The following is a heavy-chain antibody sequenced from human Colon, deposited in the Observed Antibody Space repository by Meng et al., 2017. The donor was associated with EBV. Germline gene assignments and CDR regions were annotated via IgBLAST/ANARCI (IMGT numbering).Heavy chain of an antibody. Sequence: QVPPQEVGPRLVQPSGYLSPPWTVSGDSVANCWLQWGRLLPAPGKGLGLVVDNYYIGGTNYNPSLKSRLTISLDTSKNQFSLSLRSVTAADTAVYYCARVSGRSFDPWGQGTLVTVSS. J-gene: IGHJ5*02. CDR3: ARVSGRSFDP. CDR1: GDSVANCWLQ. D-gene: IGHD3-10*01. CDR2: NYYIGGT. V-gene: IGHV4-61*08.